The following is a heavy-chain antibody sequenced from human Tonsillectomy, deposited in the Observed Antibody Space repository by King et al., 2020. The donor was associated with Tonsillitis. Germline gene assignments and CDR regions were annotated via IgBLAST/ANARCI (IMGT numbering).Heavy chain of an antibody. CDR2: INPKSGGT. J-gene: IGHJ4*02. Sequence: QLVQSGAEVKKPGASGRVSCKASGYTFTAYYIHWVRQAPGQGLEWMVWINPKSGGTTYTQKFQGRVTMTRDTSISTAYMELSRLRSDDTAVYYCATGGSGWYWVYWGQGTLVTVSS. CDR3: ATGGSGWYWVY. V-gene: IGHV1-2*02. D-gene: IGHD6-19*01. CDR1: GYTFTAYY.